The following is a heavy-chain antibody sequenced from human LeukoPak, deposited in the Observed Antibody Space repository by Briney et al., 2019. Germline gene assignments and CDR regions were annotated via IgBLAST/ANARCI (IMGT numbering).Heavy chain of an antibody. CDR1: GYTFTSYS. J-gene: IGHJ4*02. CDR2: INTNTGNP. Sequence: ASVKVSCKASGYTFTSYSMNWVRQAPGQGLEWMGWINTNTGNPTFAQGSTGRFVFSLDTSVSTAYLQISSLKAEDTAVYYCAREILRFDYWGQGTLVTVSS. V-gene: IGHV7-4-1*02. CDR3: AREILRFDY.